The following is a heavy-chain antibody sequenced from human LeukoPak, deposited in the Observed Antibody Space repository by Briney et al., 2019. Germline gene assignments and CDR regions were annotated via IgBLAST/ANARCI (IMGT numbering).Heavy chain of an antibody. J-gene: IGHJ5*02. Sequence: GSSVKVSCKASGVTFSSYPITWVRQAPGQGLEWMGGIIPIFGTANYAQKFQGRVTITADESTSTAYMELSSLRSEDTAVYYCARGGGVVTAAIMSLEYNWFDPWGQGTLVTVSS. CDR2: IIPIFGTA. CDR1: GVTFSSYP. CDR3: ARGGGVVTAAIMSLEYNWFDP. D-gene: IGHD2-2*01. V-gene: IGHV1-69*01.